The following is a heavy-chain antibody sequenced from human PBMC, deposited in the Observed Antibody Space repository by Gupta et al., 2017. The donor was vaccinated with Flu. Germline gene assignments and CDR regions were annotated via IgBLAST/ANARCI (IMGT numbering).Heavy chain of an antibody. CDR3: AKDISCSSTSCYYYYYYYGMDV. V-gene: IGHV3-43*01. Sequence: EVQLVESGGVVVQPGGSLRLSCAASGFTFDDYTMHWVRQAPGKGLEWVSLISWDGGSTYYADSVKGRFTISRDNSKNSLYLQMNSLRTEDTALYYCAKDISCSSTSCYYYYYYYGMDVWGQGTTVTVSS. CDR2: ISWDGGST. CDR1: GFTFDDYT. D-gene: IGHD2-2*01. J-gene: IGHJ6*02.